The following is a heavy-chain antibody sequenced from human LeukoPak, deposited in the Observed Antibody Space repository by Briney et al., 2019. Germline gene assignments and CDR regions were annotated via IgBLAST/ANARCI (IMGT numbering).Heavy chain of an antibody. D-gene: IGHD6-13*01. Sequence: GGSLRPSCAASGFTFSSYSMNWVRQAPGKGLEWVSSISSSSSYIYYADSVKGRFTISRDNAKNSLYLQMNSLRAEDTAVYYCARDGLAPAGTSPGQGRAFDIWGQGTMVTVSS. CDR1: GFTFSSYS. CDR3: ARDGLAPAGTSPGQGRAFDI. V-gene: IGHV3-21*01. CDR2: ISSSSSYI. J-gene: IGHJ3*02.